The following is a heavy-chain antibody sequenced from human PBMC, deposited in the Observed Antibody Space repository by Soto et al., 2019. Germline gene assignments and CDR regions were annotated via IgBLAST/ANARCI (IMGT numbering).Heavy chain of an antibody. CDR1: GFTFTSSA. D-gene: IGHD2-15*01. J-gene: IGHJ4*02. Sequence: SVKVSCKASGFTFTSSAMQWVRQARGQRLEWIGRIVVGSGNTNYAQKYQERVNITRDMSTSTAYMELSSLRSEDTAVYYCAALTLGYCSGGSCPITDYWGQGTLVTVSS. V-gene: IGHV1-58*02. CDR3: AALTLGYCSGGSCPITDY. CDR2: IVVGSGNT.